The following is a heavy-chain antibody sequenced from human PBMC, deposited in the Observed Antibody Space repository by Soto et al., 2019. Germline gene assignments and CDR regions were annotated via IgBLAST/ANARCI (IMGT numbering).Heavy chain of an antibody. Sequence: SETLSLTCTVSGGSISSGGYYWSWIRQHPGKGLEWIGYIYYSGSTYYNPSLKSRVTISVDTSKNQFSLKLSSVTAADTAVYYFASDHRSGGSCFHSFDPWGQGTLVTVSS. CDR2: IYYSGST. CDR1: GGSISSGGYY. D-gene: IGHD2-15*01. CDR3: ASDHRSGGSCFHSFDP. J-gene: IGHJ5*02. V-gene: IGHV4-31*03.